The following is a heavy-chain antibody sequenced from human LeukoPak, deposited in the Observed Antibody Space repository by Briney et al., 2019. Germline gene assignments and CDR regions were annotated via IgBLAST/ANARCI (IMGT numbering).Heavy chain of an antibody. V-gene: IGHV1-18*01. CDR1: GYTFTSYG. CDR2: ISAYNGNT. J-gene: IGHJ4*02. D-gene: IGHD3-9*01. CDR3: ARALTIRYFDWFVDY. Sequence: ASVKVSCKASGYTFTSYGISWVRQAPGQGLEWMGWISAYNGNTNYAQKLQGRVTMTTDTSTSTAYMELRSLRSDDTAVYYCARALTIRYFDWFVDYWGQGTLVTVSS.